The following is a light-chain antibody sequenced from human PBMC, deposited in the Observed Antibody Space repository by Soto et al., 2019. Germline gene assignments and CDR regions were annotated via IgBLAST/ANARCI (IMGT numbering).Light chain of an antibody. CDR1: QSAISW. CDR2: DAS. V-gene: IGKV1-5*01. J-gene: IGKJ1*01. CDR3: QQYNTFPWT. Sequence: DIQLTQSPSTLSASVGDRVTITRRASQSAISWLAWFQQKPGKAPNLLIYDASSLKSGVPSRFSGSGSGTEFTLTISSLQPEDFGTYYCQQYNTFPWTLGQGTKVEIK.